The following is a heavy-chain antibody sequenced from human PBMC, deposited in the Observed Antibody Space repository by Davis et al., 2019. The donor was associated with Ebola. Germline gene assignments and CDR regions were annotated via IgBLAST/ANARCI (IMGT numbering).Heavy chain of an antibody. J-gene: IGHJ6*02. CDR1: GFTFSSYG. V-gene: IGHV3-30*03. D-gene: IGHD3-16*01. CDR3: ARDGPLFALGDYYYGMDV. CDR2: ISYDGSNK. Sequence: GESLKISCAASGFTFSSYGMHWARQAPGKGLEWVALISYDGSNKYYADSVKGRFTISRDNSKNTLYLQMNSLRAEDTAVYYCARDGPLFALGDYYYGMDVWGQGTTVTVSS.